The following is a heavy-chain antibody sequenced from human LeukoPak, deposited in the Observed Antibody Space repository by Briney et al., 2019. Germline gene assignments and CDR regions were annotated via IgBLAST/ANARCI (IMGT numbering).Heavy chain of an antibody. J-gene: IGHJ4*02. CDR3: ARIYSGKGEIDY. V-gene: IGHV4-38-2*01. D-gene: IGHD1-26*01. CDR2: IYHSGST. CDR1: VYSISSGYY. Sequence: SETLSLTCAVSVYSISSGYYWGWIRQPPGKGLEWIGSIYHSGSTYYNPSLKSRVTISVDTSKNQFSLKLSSVTAADTAVYYCARIYSGKGEIDYWGQGTLVTVSS.